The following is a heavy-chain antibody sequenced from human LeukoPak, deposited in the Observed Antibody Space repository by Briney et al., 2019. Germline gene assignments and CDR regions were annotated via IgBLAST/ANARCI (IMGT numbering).Heavy chain of an antibody. CDR2: ISGSGGNT. Sequence: PGGSLRLSCTASGFTFSSYMMNWVRQPPGKGLEWVSSISGSGGNTYYADSVKGRFIISRDNFKNTLYLQMNSLRAEDTAVYYCARGVRPGSGYYWGQGTLVTVSS. V-gene: IGHV3-23*01. D-gene: IGHD3-10*01. CDR1: GFTFSSYM. CDR3: ARGVRPGSGYY. J-gene: IGHJ4*02.